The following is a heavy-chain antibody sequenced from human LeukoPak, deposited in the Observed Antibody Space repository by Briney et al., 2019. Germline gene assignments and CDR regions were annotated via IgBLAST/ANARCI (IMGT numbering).Heavy chain of an antibody. Sequence: ASVKVSCKASGYTFTGYYMHWVRQAPGQGLEWMGWINPNSGGTKYAQKFQGRVTMTRDTSISTAYMELSRLRSDDTAVYYCARGDRRSSSSFDYWGQGTLVTVSS. V-gene: IGHV1-2*02. CDR2: INPNSGGT. CDR3: ARGDRRSSSSFDY. D-gene: IGHD6-6*01. CDR1: GYTFTGYY. J-gene: IGHJ4*02.